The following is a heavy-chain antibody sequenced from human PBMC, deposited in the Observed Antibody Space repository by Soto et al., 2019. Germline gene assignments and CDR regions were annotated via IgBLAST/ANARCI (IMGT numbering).Heavy chain of an antibody. J-gene: IGHJ4*02. V-gene: IGHV4-30-4*01. CDR2: IYYSGGT. CDR3: ARDGTMIGPDYFDY. Sequence: SETLSLTCTVSGGSISSGDYYWSWIRQPPGKGLEWIGYIYYSGGTYYNPSLKSRVTISLDTSKNQFSLKLSSVTAADTAVYYCARDGTMIGPDYFDYWGQGTLVTVSS. D-gene: IGHD3-22*01. CDR1: GGSISSGDYY.